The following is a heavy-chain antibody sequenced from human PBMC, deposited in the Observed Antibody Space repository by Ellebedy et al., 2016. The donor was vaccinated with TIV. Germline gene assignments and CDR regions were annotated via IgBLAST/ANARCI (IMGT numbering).Heavy chain of an antibody. D-gene: IGHD2-21*01. V-gene: IGHV3-43*01. J-gene: IGHJ3*02. CDR3: AKDGLVVNRGAFDI. CDR2: ISWDGGST. CDR1: GFTFDDYT. Sequence: GESLKISCAASGFTFDDYTMHWVRQAPGKGLGWVSLISWDGGSTYYADSVKGRFTISRDNSKNSLYLQMNSLRTEDTALYYCAKDGLVVNRGAFDIWGQGTMVTVSS.